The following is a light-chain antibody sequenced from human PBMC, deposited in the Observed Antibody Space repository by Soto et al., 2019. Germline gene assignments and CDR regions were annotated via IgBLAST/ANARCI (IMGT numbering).Light chain of an antibody. V-gene: IGKV3-20*01. CDR1: QSVSNNY. CDR2: GAS. CDR3: QQYKSYSRT. J-gene: IGKJ1*01. Sequence: EIVLTQSPGTLSLSPVERATLSCRSSQSVSNNYLAWYQQKPGQAPRLLIYGASNRATGIPDRFSGSGSGTEFTLTISSLQPDDFATYYCQQYKSYSRTFGQGTKVDIK.